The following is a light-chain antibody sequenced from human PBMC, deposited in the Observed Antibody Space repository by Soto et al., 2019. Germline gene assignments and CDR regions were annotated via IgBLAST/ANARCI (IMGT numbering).Light chain of an antibody. Sequence: ELVLTQSPATLSLSPGERATLSCRASQSVSSYLAWYQQKPGQAPRLLIYDASNRATGIPARFSGSGSGTDLTITISSLEPEDCEVYYGQQRSNWPLTFGGGTKVDIK. V-gene: IGKV3-11*01. CDR3: QQRSNWPLT. CDR1: QSVSSY. CDR2: DAS. J-gene: IGKJ4*01.